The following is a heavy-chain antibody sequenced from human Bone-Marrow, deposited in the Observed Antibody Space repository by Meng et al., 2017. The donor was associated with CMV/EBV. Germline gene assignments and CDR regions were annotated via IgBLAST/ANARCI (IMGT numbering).Heavy chain of an antibody. Sequence: SVKVSCKASGGTFSSYAISWVRQAPGQGLEWMGGIIPIFGTANYAQKFQGRVTITTDESTSTGYMELSSLRSEDTAVYYCARTVVPAAPLGYGMDVWGQGTTVTGSS. D-gene: IGHD2-2*01. CDR1: GGTFSSYA. CDR3: ARTVVPAAPLGYGMDV. V-gene: IGHV1-69*05. J-gene: IGHJ6*01. CDR2: IIPIFGTA.